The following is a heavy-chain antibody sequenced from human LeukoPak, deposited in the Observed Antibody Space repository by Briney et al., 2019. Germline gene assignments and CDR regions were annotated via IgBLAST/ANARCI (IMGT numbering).Heavy chain of an antibody. D-gene: IGHD3-22*01. Sequence: PSETLSLTCTVSGGSISSGSYYWSWIRQPAGKGLEWIGRIYTSGSTNYNPSLKSRVTISVDTSKNQFSLKLSSVTAADTAVYYCARAYYYDSSGGFEYFQHWGQGTLVTASS. CDR2: IYTSGST. V-gene: IGHV4-61*02. CDR1: GGSISSGSYY. J-gene: IGHJ1*01. CDR3: ARAYYYDSSGGFEYFQH.